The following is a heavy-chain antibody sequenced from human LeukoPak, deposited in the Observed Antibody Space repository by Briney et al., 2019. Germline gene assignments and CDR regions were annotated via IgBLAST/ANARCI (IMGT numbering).Heavy chain of an antibody. V-gene: IGHV3-7*01. J-gene: IGHJ4*02. CDR3: ARLLGDRTIYDY. CDR2: INQGGGDT. CDR1: GFTFRTCW. Sequence: GGSPRLSCAASGFTFRTCWMSWVRQAPGKGLEWVASINQGGGDTYYVESVKGRFTISRDNAMNSFFLQMNNLRVEDTAVYYCARLLGDRTIYDYWGQGTLVTVSS. D-gene: IGHD2-21*01.